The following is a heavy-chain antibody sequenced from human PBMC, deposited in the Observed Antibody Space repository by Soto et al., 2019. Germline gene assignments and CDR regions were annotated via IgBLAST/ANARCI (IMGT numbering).Heavy chain of an antibody. CDR1: GGTFSSYA. V-gene: IGHV1-69*13. CDR3: ARGYCSSTSCYGRNYYYYYGMDV. D-gene: IGHD2-2*01. Sequence: ASVKVSCKASGGTFSSYAISWVRQAPGQGLEWMGGIIPIFGTANYAQKFQGRVTITADESTSTAYMELSSLRSEDTAVYYCARGYCSSTSCYGRNYYYYYGMDVWGQGTTVTVSS. J-gene: IGHJ6*02. CDR2: IIPIFGTA.